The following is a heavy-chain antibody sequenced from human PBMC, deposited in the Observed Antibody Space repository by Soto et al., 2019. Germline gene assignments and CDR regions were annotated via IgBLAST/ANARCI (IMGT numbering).Heavy chain of an antibody. CDR1: GFTFGDYA. Sequence: EVQLVESGGGLVQPGRSLGLSCTASGFTFGDYAMTWFRQAPWKGLEWVGFISSKRYGGTAEYATSVKGRFTISRDDSKSIAYLQMNSLKTEDTAVYFCSRLPPSKYRDSPFAPWGQGPLVIVSS. V-gene: IGHV3-49*03. CDR2: ISSKRYGGTA. D-gene: IGHD5-12*01. CDR3: SRLPPSKYRDSPFAP. J-gene: IGHJ5*02.